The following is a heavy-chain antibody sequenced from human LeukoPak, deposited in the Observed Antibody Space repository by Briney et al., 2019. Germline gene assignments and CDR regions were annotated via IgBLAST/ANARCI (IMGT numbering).Heavy chain of an antibody. V-gene: IGHV3-21*01. J-gene: IGHJ5*02. CDR2: VSFGSSYI. D-gene: IGHD4-17*01. Sequence: PGGSLRLSCAASGFSFSSSAMHWVRQSPGKGLQWVSYVSFGSSYISYADSLKGRFTISRDDAKSSVYLEMTSLRAEDTAVYYCARASTEYAVTDGFDTWGPGTLVTVSS. CDR1: GFSFSSSA. CDR3: ARASTEYAVTDGFDT.